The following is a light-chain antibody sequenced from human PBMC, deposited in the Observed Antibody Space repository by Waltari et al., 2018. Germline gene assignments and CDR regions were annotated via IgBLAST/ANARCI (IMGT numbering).Light chain of an antibody. CDR3: SSYRSSSTLGV. V-gene: IGLV2-14*01. CDR2: EVS. J-gene: IGLJ3*02. CDR1: SSDVGGYDF. Sequence: QSALTQPASVSGSPGQSIPISCTGPSSDVGGYDFVSWYQHHPGNAPKLMIYEVSHRPSGVSNRFSGSKSGNTASLTISGLQAEDEANYYCSSYRSSSTLGVFGGGTKLTVL.